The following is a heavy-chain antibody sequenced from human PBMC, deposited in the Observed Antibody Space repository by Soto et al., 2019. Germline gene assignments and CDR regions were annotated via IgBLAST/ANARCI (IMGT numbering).Heavy chain of an antibody. D-gene: IGHD2-8*01. CDR1: GGTFSSYL. V-gene: IGHV1-69*13. CDR3: ATMLGYCTNGVCYPFDY. J-gene: IGHJ4*02. Sequence: PVKVSCKASGGTFSSYLISWVRQAPGQGLEWMGGIIPIFGTANYAQKFQGRVTITADESTSTAYMELSSLRSEDTAVYYCATMLGYCTNGVCYPFDYWGQGTLVTVSS. CDR2: IIPIFGTA.